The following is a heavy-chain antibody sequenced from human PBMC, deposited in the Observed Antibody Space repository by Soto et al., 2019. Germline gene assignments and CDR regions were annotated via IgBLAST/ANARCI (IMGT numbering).Heavy chain of an antibody. D-gene: IGHD3-3*01. J-gene: IGHJ4*02. CDR3: AREGPGSGYFVDY. Sequence: PSETLSLTCTVSGGSISSGGYYWSWIRQHPGKGLEWIGYIYYSGSTYYNPSLKSRVTISVDTSKNQFSLKLSSVTAADTAVYYCAREGPGSGYFVDYWGQGTLVTVSS. V-gene: IGHV4-31*03. CDR1: GGSISSGGYY. CDR2: IYYSGST.